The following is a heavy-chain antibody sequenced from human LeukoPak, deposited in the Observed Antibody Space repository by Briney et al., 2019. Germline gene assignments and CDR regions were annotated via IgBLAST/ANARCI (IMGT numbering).Heavy chain of an antibody. J-gene: IGHJ4*02. CDR3: ARWEIRGTAHKLDY. CDR2: INQDGSAK. V-gene: IGHV3-7*01. Sequence: GGSLRLSCVATGFTLSSHWMSWVRQAPGKGLEWVANINQDGSAKYFVDSVKGRFTISRDNAKNSMYLQMNSLRAEDTAVYYCARWEIRGTAHKLDYWGQGTLVTVSS. CDR1: GFTLSSHW. D-gene: IGHD1-7*01.